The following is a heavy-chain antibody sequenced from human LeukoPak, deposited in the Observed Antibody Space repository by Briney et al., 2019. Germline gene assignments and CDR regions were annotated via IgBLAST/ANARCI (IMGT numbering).Heavy chain of an antibody. V-gene: IGHV3-48*01. Sequence: GGSLRLSCAASGFTFSTYSMNWVRQAPGKGLEWVSYISSSISTIYYADSVKGRFTIPRDNAKNSLYLQMNSLRAEDTAVYYCARVRGSYYLDYWGQGTLVTVSS. D-gene: IGHD1-26*01. J-gene: IGHJ4*02. CDR1: GFTFSTYS. CDR2: ISSSISTI. CDR3: ARVRGSYYLDY.